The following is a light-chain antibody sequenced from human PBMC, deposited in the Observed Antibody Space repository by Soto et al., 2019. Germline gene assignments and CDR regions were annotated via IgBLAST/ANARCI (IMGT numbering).Light chain of an antibody. V-gene: IGLV2-14*01. CDR2: DVN. CDR1: SSDIGGYNY. CDR3: SSFTSSSTRV. J-gene: IGLJ1*01. Sequence: QSALTQPASVSGSPGQSITISCTGTSSDIGGYNYVSWFQQHPDKAPKLMIYDVNGRPSGVSNRFSGSKSGNTASLTISGLQAEDEADYYCSSFTSSSTRVFGTGTKVTVL.